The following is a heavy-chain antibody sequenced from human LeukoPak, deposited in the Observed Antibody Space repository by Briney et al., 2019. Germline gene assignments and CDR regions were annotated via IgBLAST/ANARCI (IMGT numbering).Heavy chain of an antibody. J-gene: IGHJ3*02. CDR1: GGSISSYY. CDR2: IYYSGST. D-gene: IGHD3-9*01. CDR3: ARGAHRSVLRYFDWFGAFDI. V-gene: IGHV4-59*01. Sequence: SETLSLTCTVSGGSISSYYWSWIRQPPGKGLEWIGYIYYSGSTNYNPSLKSRVTISVDTSKNQFSLKLSSVTAADTAVYYCARGAHRSVLRYFDWFGAFDIWGQGTMVTVPS.